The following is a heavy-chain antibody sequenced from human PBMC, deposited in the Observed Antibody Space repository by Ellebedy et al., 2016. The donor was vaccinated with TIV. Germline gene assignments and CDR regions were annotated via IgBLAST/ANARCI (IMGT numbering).Heavy chain of an antibody. V-gene: IGHV3-33*01. CDR1: GFTFSSYG. Sequence: PGGSLRLSCAASGFTFSSYGMPWVRQAPGKGLEWVAVIWYDGSNKYYADSVKGRFTISRDNSKNTLYLQMNSLRAEDTAVYYCARQKNFDWPMEWGQGTLVTVSS. J-gene: IGHJ4*02. CDR2: IWYDGSNK. CDR3: ARQKNFDWPME. D-gene: IGHD3-9*01.